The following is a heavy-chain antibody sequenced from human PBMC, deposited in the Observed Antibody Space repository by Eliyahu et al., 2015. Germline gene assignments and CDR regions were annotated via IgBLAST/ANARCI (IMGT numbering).Heavy chain of an antibody. CDR3: ARVPDVAVAGTWDFDY. J-gene: IGHJ4*02. CDR2: IWPGNSET. Sequence: EVQLVQSGXEVKKPXESLKISCXGSGYXXGXYXIGWVRQMPGXGLEWMGVIWPGNSETKYSPSFEGQVTISADKSISTAYLQWSRLKASDTAKYYCARVPDVAVAGTWDFDYWGQGTLVTVSS. D-gene: IGHD6-19*01. V-gene: IGHV5-51*01. CDR1: GYXXGXYX.